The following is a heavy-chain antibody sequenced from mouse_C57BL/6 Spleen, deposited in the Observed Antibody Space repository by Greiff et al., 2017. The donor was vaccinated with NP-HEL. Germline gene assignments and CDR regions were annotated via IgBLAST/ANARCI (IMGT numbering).Heavy chain of an antibody. CDR3: ATMITGGFAY. J-gene: IGHJ3*01. CDR1: GYAFSSYW. D-gene: IGHD2-4*01. V-gene: IGHV1-80*01. CDR2: IYPGDGDT. Sequence: QVHVKQSGAELVKPGASVKISCKASGYAFSSYWMNWVKQRPGKGLEWIGQIYPGDGDTNYNGKFKGKATLTADKSSSTAYMQLSSLTSEDSAVYFCATMITGGFAYWGQGTLVTVSA.